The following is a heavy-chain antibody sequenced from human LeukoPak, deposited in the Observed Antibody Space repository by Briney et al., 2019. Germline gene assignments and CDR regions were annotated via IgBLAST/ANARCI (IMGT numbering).Heavy chain of an antibody. Sequence: PSETLSLTCTVSGGSVSSVSHYWSWIRQPPGKELECIGYIYYNGNTNYNPSLKSRVTISVGTSKNQFSLRLNSVTAADTAVYYCARRNTYGFFDCWGQGTLVTVSS. J-gene: IGHJ4*02. CDR2: IYYNGNT. CDR3: ARRNTYGFFDC. CDR1: GGSVSSVSHY. D-gene: IGHD5-18*01. V-gene: IGHV4-61*01.